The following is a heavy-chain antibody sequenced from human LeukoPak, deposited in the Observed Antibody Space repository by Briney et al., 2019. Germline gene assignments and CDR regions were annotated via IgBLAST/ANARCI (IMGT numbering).Heavy chain of an antibody. CDR3: ARGPYTNGWYGLDY. D-gene: IGHD6-19*01. Sequence: GGSLRLSCAASGFIVSSNYMSWVRQAPGKGLEWVSVIYTGGTTQYADSVKGRFTISRDNSKNTLSLQMNSLTTDDTAVYYCARGPYTNGWYGLDYWGQGTLVTVSS. V-gene: IGHV3-53*01. J-gene: IGHJ4*02. CDR2: IYTGGTT. CDR1: GFIVSSNY.